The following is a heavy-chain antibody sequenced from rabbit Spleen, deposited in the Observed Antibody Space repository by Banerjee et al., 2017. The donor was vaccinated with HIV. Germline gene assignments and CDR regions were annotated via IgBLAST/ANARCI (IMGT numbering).Heavy chain of an antibody. CDR3: ARDTFDDNGDLRDNL. CDR2: MYGGSSDNT. CDR1: GFSLSSSYY. D-gene: IGHD2-1*01. Sequence: QSLEESGGDLVQPEGSLTLTCTASGFSLSSSYYLCWVRQAPGKGLEWIACMYGGSSDNTFYASWAKGRFTISKTSSTTVTLQMTSLTAADTATYFCARDTFDDNGDLRDNLWGPGTLVTVS. V-gene: IGHV1S40*01. J-gene: IGHJ4*01.